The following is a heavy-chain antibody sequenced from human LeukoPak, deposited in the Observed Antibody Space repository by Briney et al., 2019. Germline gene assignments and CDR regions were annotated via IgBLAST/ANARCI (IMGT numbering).Heavy chain of an antibody. J-gene: IGHJ6*03. D-gene: IGHD2-8*01. CDR3: ARALVYCTNGVCYTGKYYYYYYMDV. CDR1: GFTFSRYS. CDR2: ISTSSSYM. V-gene: IGHV3-21*06. Sequence: PGRSLRLSCAASGFTFSRYSMNWVRQAPGKGLEWVSSISTSSSYMYYADSVKGRFTISRDNAKSSLFLQMNSLRAEDTAVYYCARALVYCTNGVCYTGKYYYYYYMDVWGKGTTVTVSS.